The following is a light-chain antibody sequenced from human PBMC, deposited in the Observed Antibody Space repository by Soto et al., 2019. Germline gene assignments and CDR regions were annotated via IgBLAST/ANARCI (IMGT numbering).Light chain of an antibody. J-gene: IGLJ2*01. CDR3: NSYAGGLVL. CDR1: NNDVGFYNY. Sequence: QSALTQPRSVSGSPGQSVTISCTGTNNDVGFYNYVSWYQQQLGKAPKLLIYDVNKRPSGVPPRFSGSKSANTASLTISGLQAADEADYYCNSYAGGLVLFSGGTQLTVL. CDR2: DVN. V-gene: IGLV2-11*01.